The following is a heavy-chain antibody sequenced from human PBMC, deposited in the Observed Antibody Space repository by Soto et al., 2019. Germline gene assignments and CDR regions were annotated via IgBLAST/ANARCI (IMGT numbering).Heavy chain of an antibody. CDR1: GGTFSSYA. J-gene: IGHJ5*02. Sequence: SVKVSCKASGGTFSSYAISWVRQAPGQGLEWMGGIIPIFGTANYAQKFQGRVTITADESTSTAYMELSSLRSEDTAIYYCARPTRYYYDTSDQSAWFDPWGQGNLVTVSS. CDR3: ARPTRYYYDTSDQSAWFDP. V-gene: IGHV1-69*13. D-gene: IGHD3-22*01. CDR2: IIPIFGTA.